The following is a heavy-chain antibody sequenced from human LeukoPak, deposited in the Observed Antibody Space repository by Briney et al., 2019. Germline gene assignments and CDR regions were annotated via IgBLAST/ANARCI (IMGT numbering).Heavy chain of an antibody. V-gene: IGHV4-59*01. D-gene: IGHD1-26*01. CDR2: IYYSGST. J-gene: IGHJ4*02. Sequence: PSETLSLTCTVSGGSISSYYWSWIRQPPGKGLEWIGYIYYSGSTNYNPSPKSRVTISVDTSKNQFSLKLSSVTAADTAVYYCARGGRELLPFDYWGQGTLVTVSS. CDR3: ARGGRELLPFDY. CDR1: GGSISSYY.